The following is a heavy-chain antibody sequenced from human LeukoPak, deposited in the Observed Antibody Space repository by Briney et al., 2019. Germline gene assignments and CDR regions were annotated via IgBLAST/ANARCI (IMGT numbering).Heavy chain of an antibody. CDR1: GDSISSNNW. D-gene: IGHD3-3*01. CDR3: ARGKDDYDFWSGSHYYYMDV. CDR2: IYHSGST. J-gene: IGHJ6*03. Sequence: YPSETLSLTCAVSGDSISSNNWWSWVRQPPGKGLEWIGEIYHSGSTNYNPSLKSRVTMSVDKSKNQFSLKLSSVTAADTAVYYCARGKDDYDFWSGSHYYYMDVWGKGITVTVSS. V-gene: IGHV4-4*02.